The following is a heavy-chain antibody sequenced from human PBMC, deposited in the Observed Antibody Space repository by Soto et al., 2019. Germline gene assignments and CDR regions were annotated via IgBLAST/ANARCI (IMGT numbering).Heavy chain of an antibody. J-gene: IGHJ6*03. Sequence: GGSLRLSCAASGFTFSSYGMHWVRQAPGKGLEWVAVISYDGSNKYYADSVKGRFTISRDNSKNTLYLQMNSLKTEDTAVYYCTTPLPRFLEWLLPYYYYYMDVWGKGTTVTVSS. CDR1: GFTFSSYG. CDR2: ISYDGSNK. D-gene: IGHD3-3*01. V-gene: IGHV3-30*03. CDR3: TTPLPRFLEWLLPYYYYYMDV.